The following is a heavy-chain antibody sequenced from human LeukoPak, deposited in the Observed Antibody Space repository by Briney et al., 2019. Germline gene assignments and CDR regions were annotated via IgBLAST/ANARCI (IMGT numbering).Heavy chain of an antibody. CDR3: AGLSSSRWFFDY. CDR1: RYSFTNYL. V-gene: IGHV5-51*01. Sequence: GESLKISCKGSRYSFTNYLIGWVRQVPGKGVEWVAIIYPVDSDSRYSPSFQGPVISADKSISTAYLQWSSLKASDNGMYYCAGLSSSRWFFDYWGQGTLVTVSS. J-gene: IGHJ4*02. D-gene: IGHD6-13*01. CDR2: IYPVDSDS.